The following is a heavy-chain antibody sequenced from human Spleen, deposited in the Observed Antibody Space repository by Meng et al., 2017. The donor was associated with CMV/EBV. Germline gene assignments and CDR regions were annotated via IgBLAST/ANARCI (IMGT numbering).Heavy chain of an antibody. CDR3: AKDFNRRYYFDY. CDR2: INGNGGNT. J-gene: IGHJ4*02. Sequence: GESLKISCSASGFTFSSAMSWVRQAPGKGLEWVSGINGNGGNTHYAESVKGRFTISRDNSKNTLYLQMNSLRAEDTAVYYCAKDFNRRYYFDYWGQGTLVTVSS. CDR1: GFTFSSA. V-gene: IGHV3-23*01.